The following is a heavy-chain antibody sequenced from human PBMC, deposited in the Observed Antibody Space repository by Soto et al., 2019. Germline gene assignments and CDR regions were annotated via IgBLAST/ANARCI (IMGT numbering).Heavy chain of an antibody. CDR2: INHSGST. J-gene: IGHJ6*03. CDR3: ARGHPITEWWNYYYYYMDV. CDR1: GGSISSGGYY. V-gene: IGHV4-39*07. Sequence: SETLSLTCTVSGGSISSGGYYWSWIRQPPGKGLEWIGEINHSGSTNYNPSLKSRVTISVDTSKNQFSLKLSSVTAADTAVYYCARGHPITEWWNYYYYYMDVWGKGTTVTVSS. D-gene: IGHD2-15*01.